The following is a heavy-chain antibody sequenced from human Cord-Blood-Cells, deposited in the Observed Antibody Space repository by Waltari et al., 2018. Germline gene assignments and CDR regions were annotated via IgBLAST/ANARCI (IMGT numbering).Heavy chain of an antibody. Sequence: EVQLVESGGGLVKPGGSLRLSCAASGFPFSSYNMNWVRQAPGKGLGWVSSIGSSSSYIYYADSGKGRFTISTDNAKNSLYLQMNSLRAEDTAVYYCARDRDSSSWFDYWGQGTLVTVSS. CDR1: GFPFSSYN. J-gene: IGHJ4*02. V-gene: IGHV3-21*01. CDR2: IGSSSSYI. CDR3: ARDRDSSSWFDY. D-gene: IGHD6-13*01.